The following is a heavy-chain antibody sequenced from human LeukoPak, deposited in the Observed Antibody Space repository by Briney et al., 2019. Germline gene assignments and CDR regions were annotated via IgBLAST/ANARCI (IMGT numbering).Heavy chain of an antibody. CDR2: IYSAGGT. J-gene: IGHJ4*02. CDR1: GITVSSSY. CDR3: AKDFRIGYSAHFDY. D-gene: IGHD2-21*01. Sequence: GGSLRLSRAASGITVSSSYMSWVRQAPGKGLEWVSVIYSAGGTYYADSVKGRFTISRDSSKDTIYLQMNSLRVEDTAVYYCAKDFRIGYSAHFDYWGQGALVTVSS. V-gene: IGHV3-53*01.